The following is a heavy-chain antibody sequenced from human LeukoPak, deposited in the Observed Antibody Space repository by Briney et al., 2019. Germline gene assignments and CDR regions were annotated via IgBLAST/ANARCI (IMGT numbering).Heavy chain of an antibody. CDR2: INPNNGGT. D-gene: IGHD2-21*02. Sequence: ASVKVSCKASGYIFTDYYMHWVLQAPGQGLEWMGRINPNNGGTYYSQKFQGRVTMTRDTSITTAYMELSRLISDDTAVYYCARAPAYCGGDCYFYWGQGTLVTVSS. CDR1: GYIFTDYY. V-gene: IGHV1-2*06. CDR3: ARAPAYCGGDCYFY. J-gene: IGHJ4*02.